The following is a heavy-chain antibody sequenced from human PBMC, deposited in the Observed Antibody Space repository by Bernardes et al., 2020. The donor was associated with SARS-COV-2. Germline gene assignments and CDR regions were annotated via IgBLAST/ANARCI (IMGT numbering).Heavy chain of an antibody. CDR2: INGDGSNI. CDR3: ARGSGNYYFDF. D-gene: IGHD1-26*01. V-gene: IGHV3-74*01. CDR1: GFTFSSSW. J-gene: IGHJ4*02. Sequence: GGSLRLSCGASGFTFSSSWMHWVRQAPGKGLVWVSRINGDGSNINYADSVKGRFTISRDNAKNTLYLEMSSPRAEDTAVYYCARGSGNYYFDFWGQGTPVTVSS.